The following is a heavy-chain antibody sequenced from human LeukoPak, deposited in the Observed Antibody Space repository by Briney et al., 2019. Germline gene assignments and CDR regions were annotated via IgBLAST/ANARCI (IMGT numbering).Heavy chain of an antibody. V-gene: IGHV4-34*01. CDR2: INHSGST. CDR3: ARRRKYYYGSGELDY. Sequence: SETLSLTCAVYGGSFSGYYWSWIRQPPGKGLEWIGEINHSGSTNYNPSLKSRVTISVDTSKNQFSLKLSSVTAADMAVYYCARRRKYYYGSGELDYWGQGTLVTVSS. J-gene: IGHJ4*02. CDR1: GGSFSGYY. D-gene: IGHD3-10*01.